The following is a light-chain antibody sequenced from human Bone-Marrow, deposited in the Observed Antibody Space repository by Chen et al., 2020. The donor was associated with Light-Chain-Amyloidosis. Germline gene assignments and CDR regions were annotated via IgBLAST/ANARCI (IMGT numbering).Light chain of an antibody. CDR1: QSVSSK. Sequence: EIVITQSPATLSASPGERATLSCRASQSVSSKLAWYQQKPGQAPRLLIYDASTRATGISARFSGSGSGTEFTLTSSSLQSEDVAVYYCQQYNNWPPWTFGQGTKVEIK. CDR2: DAS. CDR3: QQYNNWPPWT. J-gene: IGKJ1*01. V-gene: IGKV3-15*01.